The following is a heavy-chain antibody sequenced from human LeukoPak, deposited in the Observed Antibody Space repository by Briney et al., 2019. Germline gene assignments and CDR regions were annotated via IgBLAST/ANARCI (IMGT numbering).Heavy chain of an antibody. J-gene: IGHJ4*02. CDR3: ARSEAVAVESEYYFDY. Sequence: PSETLSLTCAVYGGSFSGYYWSWIRQPLGKGLEWIGEINHSGSTNYNPSLKSRVTISVDTSKNQFSLKLSSVTAADTAVYYCARSEAVAVESEYYFDYWGQGTLVTVSS. CDR1: GGSFSGYY. V-gene: IGHV4-34*01. D-gene: IGHD6-19*01. CDR2: INHSGST.